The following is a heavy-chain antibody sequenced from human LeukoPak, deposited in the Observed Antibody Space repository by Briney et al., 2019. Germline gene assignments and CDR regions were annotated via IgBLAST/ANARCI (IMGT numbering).Heavy chain of an antibody. D-gene: IGHD3-22*01. Sequence: SETLSLTCAVYGGSFSGYYWSWIRQPPGRGLEWIGEINHSGSTNYNPSLKSRVTISVDTSKNQFSLKLSSVTAADTAVYYCARGTYDSSGYYYGEAIYYFDYWGQGTLVTVSS. J-gene: IGHJ4*02. CDR2: INHSGST. CDR1: GGSFSGYY. V-gene: IGHV4-34*01. CDR3: ARGTYDSSGYYYGEAIYYFDY.